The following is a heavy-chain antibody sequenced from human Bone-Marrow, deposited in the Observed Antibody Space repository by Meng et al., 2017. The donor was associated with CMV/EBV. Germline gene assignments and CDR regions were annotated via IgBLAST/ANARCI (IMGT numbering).Heavy chain of an antibody. CDR1: GFTFYDHT. D-gene: IGHD6-6*01. CDR2: ISWDGGRT. Sequence: GGSLRLSCAASGFTFYDHTMHWVRQAPGKGLEWVSLISWDGGRTYYADSVKGRFTISRDNSKNSLYLQMSSLRTEDTAFYYCAKDKGWRGTSSYETDYWGQGTLVTVSS. CDR3: AKDKGWRGTSSYETDY. J-gene: IGHJ4*02. V-gene: IGHV3-43*01.